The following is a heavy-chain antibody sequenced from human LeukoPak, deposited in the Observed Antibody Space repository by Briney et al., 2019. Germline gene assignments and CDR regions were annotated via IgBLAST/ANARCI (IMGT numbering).Heavy chain of an antibody. Sequence: GGSLRLSCAASGFTFSSYGMSWVRQAPGKGLEWVSGISGRDSTTYYADSVKGRFTISRENSKNTLYLQMNSLRAEDTAVYYCATSGGSYWSWGQGTLVTVSS. J-gene: IGHJ5*02. CDR1: GFTFSSYG. V-gene: IGHV3-23*01. CDR3: ATSGGSYWS. CDR2: ISGRDSTT. D-gene: IGHD1-26*01.